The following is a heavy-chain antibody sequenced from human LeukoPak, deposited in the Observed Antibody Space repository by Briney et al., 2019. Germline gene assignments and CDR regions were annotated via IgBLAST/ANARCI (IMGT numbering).Heavy chain of an antibody. J-gene: IGHJ4*02. D-gene: IGHD3-22*01. CDR2: IYYSGST. CDR1: GGSISNGGYY. Sequence: PSQTLSLTCTVFGGSISNGGYYWSWIRQHPGKGLEWIGYIYYSGSTYHNPSLKSRVTISVDTSKNQFSLKLSFVIAADTAVYYCARIRHNSGYYYVDDWGQGTLVTVSS. V-gene: IGHV4-31*03. CDR3: ARIRHNSGYYYVDD.